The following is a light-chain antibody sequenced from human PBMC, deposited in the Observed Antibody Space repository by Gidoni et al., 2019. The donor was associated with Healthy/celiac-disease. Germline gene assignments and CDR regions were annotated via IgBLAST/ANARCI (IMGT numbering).Light chain of an antibody. J-gene: IGKJ1*01. CDR1: QSVSSY. CDR2: DAS. V-gene: IGKV3-11*01. Sequence: DILLSQSPATLSLSPGERATLSCRARQSVSSYLAWYQQKPGQATRLLIYDASNRATGIPARFSGSGSGTDFTLTISSLEPEDFAVYYCQQRSNWPTWTFGQGTKVEIK. CDR3: QQRSNWPTWT.